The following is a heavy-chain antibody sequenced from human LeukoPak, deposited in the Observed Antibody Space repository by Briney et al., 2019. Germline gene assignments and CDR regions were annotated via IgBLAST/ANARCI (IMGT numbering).Heavy chain of an antibody. V-gene: IGHV1-18*01. D-gene: IGHD3-22*01. Sequence: ASVKISCKACDYAFPSYATTWVRQVPGQGLEWMGWISTYNANTNYAQKLQGRVTMTTDTSTNTAYMELRSLRSDDTAVYYCARVASAYYPFDYWGQGTLVTVSS. J-gene: IGHJ4*02. CDR3: ARVASAYYPFDY. CDR2: ISTYNANT. CDR1: DYAFPSYA.